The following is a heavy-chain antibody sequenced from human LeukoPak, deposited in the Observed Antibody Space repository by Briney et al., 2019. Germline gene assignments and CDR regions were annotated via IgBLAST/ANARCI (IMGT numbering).Heavy chain of an antibody. CDR2: ISSSGNTK. CDR3: ARGPSCDSGQSGY. D-gene: IGHD2-21*01. J-gene: IGHJ4*02. Sequence: PGGSLRLSCAASGFTFNNYEMHWVRQAPGKGLEWVSFISSSGNTKYYPDSVKGRFTISRDNAKHSLYLQMNSLRGEDTAVYYCARGPSCDSGQSGYWGQGTLVTVSS. V-gene: IGHV3-48*03. CDR1: GFTFNNYE.